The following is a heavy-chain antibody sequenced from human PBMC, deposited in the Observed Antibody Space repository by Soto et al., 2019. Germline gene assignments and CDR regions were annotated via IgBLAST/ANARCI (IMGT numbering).Heavy chain of an antibody. J-gene: IGHJ6*03. CDR3: ARAAIYFDYYYYMDV. V-gene: IGHV3-66*01. D-gene: IGHD1-26*01. CDR2: IYSGGST. CDR1: GCTVSSNY. Sequence: PGGSLRLSWAASGCTVSSNYMSWIRQAPGKGLEWVSVIYSGGSTYYADSVKGRFTISRDNSKNTLYLQMNSLRAEDTAVYYCARAAIYFDYYYYMDVWGKGTTVTVSS.